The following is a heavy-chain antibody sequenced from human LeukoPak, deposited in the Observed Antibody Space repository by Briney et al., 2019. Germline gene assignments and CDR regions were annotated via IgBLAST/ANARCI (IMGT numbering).Heavy chain of an antibody. CDR3: ARARSSSSLDALDI. CDR2: IRHSGGT. CDR1: GDSISSGDYY. Sequence: PSQTLSLTCTVSGDSISSGDYYWSWIRQPPGKGLEWIGYIRHSGGTYYSPSLKSRVSMSGDTSKNQFSLRLSSVTASDTAVYYCARARSSSSLDALDIWGQGTMVTVSS. J-gene: IGHJ3*02. D-gene: IGHD6-6*01. V-gene: IGHV4-30-4*08.